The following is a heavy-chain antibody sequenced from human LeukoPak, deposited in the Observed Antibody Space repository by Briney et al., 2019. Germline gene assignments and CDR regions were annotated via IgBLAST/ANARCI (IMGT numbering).Heavy chain of an antibody. Sequence: SETLSLTCTVSGGSVSSGSYYWSWIRQPPGKGLEWIGYIYYSGSTNYNPSLKSRVTISVDTSKNQFSLKLGSVTAADTAVYYCARDGSLCSSTSCYTGLDYWGQGTLVTVSS. CDR3: ARDGSLCSSTSCYTGLDY. D-gene: IGHD2-2*02. CDR1: GGSVSSGSYY. CDR2: IYYSGST. V-gene: IGHV4-61*01. J-gene: IGHJ4*02.